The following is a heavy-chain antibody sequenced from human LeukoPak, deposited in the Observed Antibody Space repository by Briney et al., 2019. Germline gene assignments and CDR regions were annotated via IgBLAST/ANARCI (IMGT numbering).Heavy chain of an antibody. D-gene: IGHD2-21*02. Sequence: GGSLRLSCAASEFTFTNYAMSWVRQAPGKGLEWVSAIGGSGDNTYYADSVKGRLTISRENSKNTLNLQMNSLRAEDTAVYYCAKGVWNCGGDCYSTFDYWGQGTLVTVSS. CDR3: AKGVWNCGGDCYSTFDY. J-gene: IGHJ4*02. V-gene: IGHV3-23*01. CDR1: EFTFTNYA. CDR2: IGGSGDNT.